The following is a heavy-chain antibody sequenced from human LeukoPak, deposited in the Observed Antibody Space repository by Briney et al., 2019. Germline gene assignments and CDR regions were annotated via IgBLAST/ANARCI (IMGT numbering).Heavy chain of an antibody. V-gene: IGHV4-4*08. CDR2: IYSSGTT. CDR1: GGSINGYY. D-gene: IGHD6-6*01. CDR3: ARVASRSISSRCFDH. Sequence: SETLSLTCTVSGGSINGYYWNWIRQPPRKALEWIGFIYSSGTTNYNPSLKSRVTISLDTSNKQFSLRLTSVTAADTAVYFCARVASRSISSRCFDHWGQGTLVTVSS. J-gene: IGHJ4*02.